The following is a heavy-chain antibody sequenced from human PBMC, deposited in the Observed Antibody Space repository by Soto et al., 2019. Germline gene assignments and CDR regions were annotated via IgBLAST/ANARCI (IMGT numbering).Heavy chain of an antibody. CDR3: ASMVRGCDQFDY. D-gene: IGHD3-10*01. CDR1: GFSLSTSGVG. J-gene: IGHJ4*02. CDR2: IYWDDDK. Sequence: QITLKESGPTLVKPTQTLTLTCTFSGFSLSTSGVGVGWIRQPPGKALEWLALIYWDDDKRYSPSLKSRLTITKDTSKNQVVLTMTNMDPVDTATYYCASMVRGCDQFDYWGQGTLVTVSS. V-gene: IGHV2-5*02.